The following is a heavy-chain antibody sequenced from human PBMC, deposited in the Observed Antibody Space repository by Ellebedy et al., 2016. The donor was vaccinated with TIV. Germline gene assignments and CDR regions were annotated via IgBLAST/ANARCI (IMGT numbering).Heavy chain of an antibody. CDR2: INQDGSQK. Sequence: GESLKISCGASGFSFRSYWMTWVRQAPGKGLEWVANINQDGSQKYYVDSVRGRFTISRDNAKNSVFLQMKSLRAEDTALYYCATDGSYGDYRSPTHAFVIWGQGTMVAVSS. CDR3: ATDGSYGDYRSPTHAFVI. V-gene: IGHV3-7*01. J-gene: IGHJ3*02. D-gene: IGHD4-17*01. CDR1: GFSFRSYW.